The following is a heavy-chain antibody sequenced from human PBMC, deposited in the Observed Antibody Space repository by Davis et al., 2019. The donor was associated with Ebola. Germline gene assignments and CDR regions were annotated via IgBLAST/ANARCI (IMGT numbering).Heavy chain of an antibody. CDR3: ARVSVPAALVPIDYYAMDV. Sequence: GESLKISCAASGFTFNRYWMSWVRQAPGTGLQWVANIKEDGSEKYYVDSVKGRFTISRDNAKNSLYLQMNSLRAEDTAVYYCARVSVPAALVPIDYYAMDVWGQGTTVTVSS. J-gene: IGHJ6*02. V-gene: IGHV3-7*03. CDR1: GFTFNRYW. D-gene: IGHD2-2*01. CDR2: IKEDGSEK.